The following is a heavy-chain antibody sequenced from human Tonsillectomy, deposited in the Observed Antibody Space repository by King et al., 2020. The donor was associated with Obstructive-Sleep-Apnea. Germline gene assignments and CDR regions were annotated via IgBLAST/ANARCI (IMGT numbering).Heavy chain of an antibody. CDR3: AFGETPIAARLTYYYYGMDV. D-gene: IGHD6-6*01. J-gene: IGHJ6*02. CDR1: GYSFTSYW. Sequence: VQLVESGAEVKKPGESLRISCKGSGYSFTSYWISWVRQMPGKGLVWMGRIDPSDSYTNDSPSFQGHVTISADKSISTAYLQWSSLKASDTAMYYCAFGETPIAARLTYYYYGMDVWGQGTTVTVSS. CDR2: IDPSDSYT. V-gene: IGHV5-10-1*01.